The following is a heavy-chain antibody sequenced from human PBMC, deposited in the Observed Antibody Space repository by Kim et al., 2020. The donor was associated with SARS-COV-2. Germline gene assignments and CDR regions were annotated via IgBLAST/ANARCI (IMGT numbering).Heavy chain of an antibody. CDR3: ARVGDSSGWYKTETSFDY. D-gene: IGHD6-19*01. Sequence: ASVKVSCKASGYTFTSYAMHWVRQAPGQRLEWMGWINAGNGNTKYSQKFQGRVTITRDTSASTAYMELSSLRSEDTAVYYCARVGDSSGWYKTETSFDYWGQGTLVTVSS. J-gene: IGHJ4*02. V-gene: IGHV1-3*01. CDR1: GYTFTSYA. CDR2: INAGNGNT.